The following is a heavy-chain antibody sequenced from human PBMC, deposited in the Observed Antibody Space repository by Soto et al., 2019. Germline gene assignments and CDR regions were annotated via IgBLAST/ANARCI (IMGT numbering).Heavy chain of an antibody. CDR2: IIPIFGTA. D-gene: IGHD6-19*01. J-gene: IGHJ3*02. CDR3: ARRGRVAVAEAEVDI. CDR1: GGTFSSYA. Sequence: QVQLVQSGAEVKKPASSVKVSCKASGGTFSSYAISRVRQAPGQGLEWMGGIIPIFGTANYAQKFQGRVTITADESTSTAYMELSSLRSEDTALYYCARRGRVAVAEAEVDIWGQGTMVTVSS. V-gene: IGHV1-69*12.